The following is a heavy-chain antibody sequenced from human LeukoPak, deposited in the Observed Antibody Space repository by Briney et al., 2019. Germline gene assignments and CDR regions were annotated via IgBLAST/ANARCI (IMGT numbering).Heavy chain of an antibody. CDR3: ARDGKQLVHHSWFGP. D-gene: IGHD6-13*01. CDR2: IKEDGSEK. CDR1: GFTFSNYW. J-gene: IGHJ5*02. V-gene: IGHV3-7*01. Sequence: GGSLRLSSAASGFTFSNYWMSWVRQAPGKGLEWVATIKEDGSEKYSVESVKGRFTISRDNAKNSLYLQMNSLRVEDTAVYYCARDGKQLVHHSWFGPWGQGTLVTVSS.